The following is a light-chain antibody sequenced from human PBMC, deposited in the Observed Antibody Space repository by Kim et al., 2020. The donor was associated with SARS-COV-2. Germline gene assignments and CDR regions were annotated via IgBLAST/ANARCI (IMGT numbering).Light chain of an antibody. CDR2: GAS. J-gene: IGKJ4*02. CDR3: QQANNCPCT. Sequence: ASVGDRVTITCRASQGISSQLAWYQQKPGMVPKLLIYGASTLQSGVPSRFSGSGSGTDFTLTIWNLQPEDFATYYCQQANNCPCTFGGGTKVDIK. V-gene: IGKV1-12*01. CDR1: QGISSQ.